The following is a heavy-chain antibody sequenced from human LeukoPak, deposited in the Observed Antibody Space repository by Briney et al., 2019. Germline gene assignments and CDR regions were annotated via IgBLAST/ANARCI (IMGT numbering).Heavy chain of an antibody. J-gene: IGHJ4*02. CDR2: IGPYTGKT. CDR3: ARVGRESSTGWLDY. V-gene: IGHV1-18*01. Sequence: ASVKVSCKASGYTFTNFGISWVRQAPGQGLEWMGWIGPYTGKTNYAQKFQGRVTVTTDTSTTTAYMELSSLRSDDTAVYYCARVGRESSTGWLDYWGQGTLVTVSS. CDR1: GYTFTNFG. D-gene: IGHD6-19*01.